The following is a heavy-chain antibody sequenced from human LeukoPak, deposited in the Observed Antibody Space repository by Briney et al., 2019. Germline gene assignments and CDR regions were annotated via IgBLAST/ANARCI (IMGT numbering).Heavy chain of an antibody. Sequence: ASVKVSCTASGGTFSSYAISWVRQAPGQGLEWMGRIIPILGIANYAQKFQGRVTITADKSTGTAYMELSSLRSEDTAVYCCARAQVVAATPLDYWGQGTLVTVSS. CDR2: IIPILGIA. CDR1: GGTFSSYA. D-gene: IGHD2-15*01. J-gene: IGHJ4*02. CDR3: ARAQVVAATPLDY. V-gene: IGHV1-69*04.